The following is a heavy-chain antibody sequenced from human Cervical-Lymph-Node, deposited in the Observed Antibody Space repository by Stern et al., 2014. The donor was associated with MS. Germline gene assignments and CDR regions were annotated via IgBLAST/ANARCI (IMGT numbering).Heavy chain of an antibody. CDR1: GGTFSSYA. Sequence: VQLVQSGAEVKKPGSSGKVSCKASGGTFSSYAISWVRQAPGQGLEWMGGIIPIFGPANYAQKFQGRVTITADESTSPAYLDLRSLRSEDTAVYYCARGELKEGLVRGMDVWGQGTTVTVSS. CDR3: ARGELKEGLVRGMDV. J-gene: IGHJ6*02. V-gene: IGHV1-69*01. CDR2: IIPIFGPA. D-gene: IGHD1-26*01.